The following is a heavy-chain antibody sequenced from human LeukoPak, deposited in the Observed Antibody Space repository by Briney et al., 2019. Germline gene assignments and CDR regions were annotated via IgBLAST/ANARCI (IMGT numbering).Heavy chain of an antibody. CDR2: IYTSGST. V-gene: IGHV4-4*07. D-gene: IGHD3-22*01. Sequence: SETLSLTCTVSGGSISSYYWSRIRQPAGKGLEWIGRIYTSGSTNYNPSLKSRVTMSVDTSKNQFSLKLSSVTAADTAVYYCARDRGYYYDSSGYYDWFDPWGQGTLVTVSS. J-gene: IGHJ5*02. CDR3: ARDRGYYYDSSGYYDWFDP. CDR1: GGSISSYY.